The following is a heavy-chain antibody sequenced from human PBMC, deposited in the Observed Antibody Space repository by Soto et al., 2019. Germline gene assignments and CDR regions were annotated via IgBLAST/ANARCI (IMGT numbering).Heavy chain of an antibody. V-gene: IGHV4-31*03. CDR1: GGSISSGGYY. CDR3: ARADCSGGSCYSIARWFDP. J-gene: IGHJ5*02. CDR2: IYYSGST. Sequence: QVQLQESGPGLVKPSQTLSLTCTVSGGSISSGGYYWSWIRQHPGKGLEWIGNIYYSGSTYYNPSLKSRVNISVDTSKNQFSLKLSSVTAADTAVYYCARADCSGGSCYSIARWFDPWGQGTLVTVSS. D-gene: IGHD2-15*01.